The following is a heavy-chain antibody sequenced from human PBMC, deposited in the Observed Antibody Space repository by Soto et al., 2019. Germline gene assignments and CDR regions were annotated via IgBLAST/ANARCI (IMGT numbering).Heavy chain of an antibody. CDR2: INPNSGGT. J-gene: IGHJ6*02. CDR1: GYTFTGYY. V-gene: IGHV1-2*02. CDR3: ARELWKGYCRGGSCYTSEYYYYGMDV. Sequence: GASVKVSCKASGYTFTGYYMHWVRQAPGQGLEWMGWINPNSGGTNYAQKFQGRVTMTRDTSISTAYMELSRLRSDDTAVYYCARELWKGYCRGGSCYTSEYYYYGMDVWGQGTTVTVSS. D-gene: IGHD2-15*01.